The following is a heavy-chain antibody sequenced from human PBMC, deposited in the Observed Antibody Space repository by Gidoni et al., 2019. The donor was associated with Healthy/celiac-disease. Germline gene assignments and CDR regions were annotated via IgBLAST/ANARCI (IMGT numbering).Heavy chain of an antibody. CDR1: GFTFSNYA. Sequence: EVQLLESGGGLVQPGGSLRLSCAASGFTFSNYAMSWVRQAPGKGLEWVSAISGSGGSTYYADSVKGRFTISRDNSKNTLFLQMNSLRADDTAVYYCAKDRVDYTPGEWYYYGMDVWGPGTTVTVSS. V-gene: IGHV3-23*01. J-gene: IGHJ6*02. D-gene: IGHD3-10*01. CDR3: AKDRVDYTPGEWYYYGMDV. CDR2: ISGSGGST.